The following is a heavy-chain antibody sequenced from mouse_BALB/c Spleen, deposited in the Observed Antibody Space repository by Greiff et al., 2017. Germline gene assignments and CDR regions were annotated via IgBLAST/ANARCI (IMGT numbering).Heavy chain of an antibody. CDR1: GYTFTSYW. V-gene: IGHV1-69*02. CDR2: IDPSDSYT. Sequence: QVQLKQPGAELVKPGASVKLSCKASGYTFTSYWMHWVKQRPGQGLEWIGEIDPSDSYTNYNQKFKGKATLTVDKSSSTAYMQLSSLTSEDSAVYYCARGGGSSSYAMDYWGQGTSVTVSS. J-gene: IGHJ4*01. D-gene: IGHD1-1*01. CDR3: ARGGGSSSYAMDY.